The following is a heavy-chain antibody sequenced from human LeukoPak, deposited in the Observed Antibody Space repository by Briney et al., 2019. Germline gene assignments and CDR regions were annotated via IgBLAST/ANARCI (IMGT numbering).Heavy chain of an antibody. CDR1: GFTFSSYG. J-gene: IGHJ4*02. CDR2: IWYDGSNK. D-gene: IGHD3-10*01. Sequence: GRSLRLSCAASGFTFSSYGMHWVRQAPGKGLEWVALIWYDGSNKYYADSVKGRLTISRDNSKNSLYLQMNSLRDEDTAVYYCARDFQAPGYWGQGTLVTVSS. V-gene: IGHV3-33*01. CDR3: ARDFQAPGY.